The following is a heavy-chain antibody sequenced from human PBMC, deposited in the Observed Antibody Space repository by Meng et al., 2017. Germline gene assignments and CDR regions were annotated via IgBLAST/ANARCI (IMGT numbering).Heavy chain of an antibody. CDR2: INPNSGGT. CDR1: GYTFTGYY. J-gene: IGHJ4*02. D-gene: IGHD3-22*01. Sequence: QVQLVQAGSEVKKPGASVKVSCKASGYTFTGYYMHWVRQAPGQGHEWMGRINPNSGGTNYAQKFQGRVTMTRDTSISTAYMELSRLRSDDTAVYYCARVNYDSSGYYPFDYWGQGTLVTVSS. CDR3: ARVNYDSSGYYPFDY. V-gene: IGHV1-2*06.